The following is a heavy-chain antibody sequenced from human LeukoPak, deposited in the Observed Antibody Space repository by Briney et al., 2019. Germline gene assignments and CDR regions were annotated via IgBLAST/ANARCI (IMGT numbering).Heavy chain of an antibody. CDR3: GSLVGADY. V-gene: IGHV3-48*03. Sequence: GGSLRLSCAASGFTFSSYEMNWVRHAPGKGLEGVSYISSSGSTIYYADSVKGGFTISRDNAKNSLYLQMNSLRAEDTAVYYCGSLVGADYWGQGTLVTVSS. CDR2: ISSSGSTI. D-gene: IGHD1-26*01. J-gene: IGHJ4*02. CDR1: GFTFSSYE.